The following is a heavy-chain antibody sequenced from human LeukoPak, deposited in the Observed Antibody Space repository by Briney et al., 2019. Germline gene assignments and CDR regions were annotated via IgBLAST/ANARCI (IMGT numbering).Heavy chain of an antibody. CDR1: GFTFSSYA. CDR2: TSGSGHNT. V-gene: IGHV3-23*01. J-gene: IGHJ4*02. D-gene: IGHD3-16*01. Sequence: PGGSLRLSCAASGFTFSSYAMSWVRQAPGKGLEWVSSTSGSGHNTYYADSVKGRFTVSRDNSKNTLYLQMNSLRVEGTAVYHCANDLPGRVWFDFWGQGTLVTVSS. CDR3: ANDLPGRVWFDF.